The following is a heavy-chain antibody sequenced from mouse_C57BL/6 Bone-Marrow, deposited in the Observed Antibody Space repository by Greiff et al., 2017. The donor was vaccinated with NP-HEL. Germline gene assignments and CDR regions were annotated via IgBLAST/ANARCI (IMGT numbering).Heavy chain of an antibody. CDR1: GFTFRDYY. D-gene: IGHD2-5*01. CDR3: ARHDYSNYGAWFAY. CDR2: ISNGGGST. Sequence: EVKLVESGGGLVQPGGSLKLSCAASGFTFRDYYMYWVRQTPEKRLEWVAYISNGGGSTYYPDTVKGRFTISRDNAKNTLYLQMSRLKSEDTAMYYCARHDYSNYGAWFAYWGQGTLVTVSA. J-gene: IGHJ3*01. V-gene: IGHV5-12*01.